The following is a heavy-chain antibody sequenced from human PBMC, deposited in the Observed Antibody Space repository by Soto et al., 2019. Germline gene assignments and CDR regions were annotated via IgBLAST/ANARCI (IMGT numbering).Heavy chain of an antibody. CDR3: ARQGFYTDGSGSYYNTRSFDI. D-gene: IGHD3-10*01. V-gene: IGHV5-51*01. CDR2: IYPGDSDT. J-gene: IGHJ3*02. Sequence: GESLKISCKGSGYSFTSYWIGWVRQMPGKGLEWMGIIYPGDSDTRYSPSFQGQVTISADKSISTAYLQWSSLKASDTAMYYCARQGFYTDGSGSYYNTRSFDIWGQGTMVTVSS. CDR1: GYSFTSYW.